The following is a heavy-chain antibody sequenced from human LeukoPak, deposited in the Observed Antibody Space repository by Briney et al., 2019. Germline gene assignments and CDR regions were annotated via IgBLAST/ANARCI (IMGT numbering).Heavy chain of an antibody. J-gene: IGHJ4*02. Sequence: GGSLRLSCAASGFTFSSYGMHWVRQAPGKGLEWVAVISYDGSNKYYADSVKGRFTISRDNSKNTLYLQMNSLRAEDTAVYYCAKGGLGGSGSYYNLDYWGQGTLVTVSS. D-gene: IGHD3-10*01. CDR1: GFTFSSYG. V-gene: IGHV3-30*18. CDR2: ISYDGSNK. CDR3: AKGGLGGSGSYYNLDY.